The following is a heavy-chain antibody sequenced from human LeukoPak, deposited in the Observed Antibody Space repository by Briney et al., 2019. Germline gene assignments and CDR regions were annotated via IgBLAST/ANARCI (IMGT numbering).Heavy chain of an antibody. Sequence: GASVKVSCKASGYTFTSYDINWVRQAPGQGLEWMGWMNPNSGNTGYAQKFQGRVTMTRNTSISTAYMELSSLISEDTAMYYCARRIAAGGTGIGYWGQGTLVTVSS. CDR3: ARRIAAGGTGIGY. CDR2: MNPNSGNT. V-gene: IGHV1-8*01. CDR1: GYTFTSYD. D-gene: IGHD6-13*01. J-gene: IGHJ4*02.